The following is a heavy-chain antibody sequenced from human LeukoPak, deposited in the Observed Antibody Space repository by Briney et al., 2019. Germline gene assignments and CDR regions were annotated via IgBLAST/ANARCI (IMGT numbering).Heavy chain of an antibody. J-gene: IGHJ4*02. Sequence: GGSLRLSCAASGLTVTKTYMSWVRQAPGKGLEWVSVIYSDGTTYNQDSVKGRFTISRDGSKNTLYLQMNSLRPEDTAVYYCASWKTWTTYYFDYWGQGTLVTVSS. CDR2: IYSDGTT. CDR1: GLTVTKTY. CDR3: ASWKTWTTYYFDY. D-gene: IGHD4-17*01. V-gene: IGHV3-66*01.